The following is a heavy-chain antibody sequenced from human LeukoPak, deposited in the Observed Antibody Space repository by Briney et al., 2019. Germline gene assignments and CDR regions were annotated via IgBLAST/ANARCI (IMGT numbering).Heavy chain of an antibody. CDR3: ARGGDYGDYGVYY. D-gene: IGHD4-17*01. Sequence: ASVKVSCKASGGTFSSYAISWVGPAPGQGLEWMGGIIPIFGTANYAQKFQGRVTITADESTSTAYMELSSLGSEDTAVYYCARGGDYGDYGVYYWGQGTLVTVSS. V-gene: IGHV1-69*13. J-gene: IGHJ4*02. CDR1: GGTFSSYA. CDR2: IIPIFGTA.